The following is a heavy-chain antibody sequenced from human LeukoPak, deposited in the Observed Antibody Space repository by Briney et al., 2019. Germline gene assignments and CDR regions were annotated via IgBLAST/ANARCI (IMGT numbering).Heavy chain of an antibody. D-gene: IGHD5-24*01. V-gene: IGHV7-4-1*02. CDR3: ASSPDGYNLDY. CDR1: GSPFSGYA. CDR2: INTYTGSP. J-gene: IGHJ4*02. Sequence: ASVKVSCKASGSPFSGYAISWVRQAPGQGLEWMGWINTYTGSPTAAQGFTGRFVFSLDTSVSTTYLQISNLKAGDTAVYYCASSPDGYNLDYWGQGTLVTVSS.